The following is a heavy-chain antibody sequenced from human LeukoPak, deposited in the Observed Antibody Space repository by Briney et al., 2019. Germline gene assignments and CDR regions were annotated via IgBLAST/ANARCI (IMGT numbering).Heavy chain of an antibody. D-gene: IGHD3-22*01. CDR2: INPSGGST. CDR1: GYTFTSYY. V-gene: IGHV1-46*01. J-gene: IGHJ4*02. Sequence: ASVKVSCKASGYTFTSYYMHWVRQAPGQGLEWMGIINPSGGSTSYAQKFQGRVTMTRDTSTSTVYMELSSLRAEDTAVYYCARDARVYTRMYYYDSSGCYLDYWGQGTLVTVSS. CDR3: ARDARVYTRMYYYDSSGCYLDY.